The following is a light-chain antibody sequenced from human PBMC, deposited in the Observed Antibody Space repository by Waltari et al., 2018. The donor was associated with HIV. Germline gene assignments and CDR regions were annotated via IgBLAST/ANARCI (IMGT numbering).Light chain of an antibody. J-gene: IGLJ2*01. CDR3: AAWDDRLNLV. CDR1: NSNIGSNY. V-gene: IGLV1-47*01. Sequence: QSVLTQPPSASGTPGQRATISCFGSNSNIGSNYVYWYQQLPGVAPKLLIYKNNQRPSGVPDRFSGSKSGTSASLAISGRRSEDEADYYCAAWDDRLNLVFGGGTKLTVL. CDR2: KNN.